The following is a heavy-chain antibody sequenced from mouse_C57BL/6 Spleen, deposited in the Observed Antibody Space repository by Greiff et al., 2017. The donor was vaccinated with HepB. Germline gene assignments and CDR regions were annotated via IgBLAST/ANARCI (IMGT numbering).Heavy chain of an antibody. CDR3: ARRMGLRRGFAY. J-gene: IGHJ3*01. D-gene: IGHD2-4*01. V-gene: IGHV1-18*01. CDR2: INPNNGGT. CDR1: GYTFTDYN. Sequence: EVQLQQSGPELVKPGASVKIPCKASGYTFTDYNMDWVKQSHGKSLEWIGDINPNNGGTIYNQKFKGKATLTVDKSSSTAYMELRSLTSEDTAVYYCARRMGLRRGFAYWGQGTLVTVSA.